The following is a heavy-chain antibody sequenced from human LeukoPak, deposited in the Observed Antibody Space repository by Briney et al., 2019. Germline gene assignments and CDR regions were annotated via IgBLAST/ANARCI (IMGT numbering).Heavy chain of an antibody. J-gene: IGHJ4*02. CDR1: GGTFSSYA. Sequence: ASVKVSCKASGGTFSSYAISWVRQAPGQGLEWMGGIIPIFGTANYAQKFQGRVTITADESTSTAYMELSSLRSEDTAVYYCARVGVVAATGQYYFDYWGQGTLVTVSS. D-gene: IGHD2-15*01. V-gene: IGHV1-69*01. CDR2: IIPIFGTA. CDR3: ARVGVVAATGQYYFDY.